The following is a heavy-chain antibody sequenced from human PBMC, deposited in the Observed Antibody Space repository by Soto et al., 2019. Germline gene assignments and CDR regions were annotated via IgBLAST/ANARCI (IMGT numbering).Heavy chain of an antibody. V-gene: IGHV4-34*01. CDR1: GGSFIGYY. CDR2: INHSGDT. D-gene: IGHD4-17*01. Sequence: SETLSLTCTVHGGSFIGYYWSWIHRPPGKGLEWIGEINHSGDTNYNPSLKSRISISIDTSKNQFSLTVTSVTAADTALYYCATVNTVTSYFFESWGQGTLVTVSS. CDR3: ATVNTVTSYFFES. J-gene: IGHJ4*01.